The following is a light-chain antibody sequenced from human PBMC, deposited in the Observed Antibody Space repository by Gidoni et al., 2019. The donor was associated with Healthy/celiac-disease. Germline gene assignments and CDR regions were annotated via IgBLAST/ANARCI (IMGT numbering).Light chain of an antibody. Sequence: DIQLTQSPSFLSASVGDRVTITCRASQGISSYLAWYQQKPGKAPKLLIYAASTLQSVVPSRFSGSGSGTEFTLTISSLQPEDFATYYCQQLNSYTFGQGTRLEIK. CDR1: QGISSY. V-gene: IGKV1-9*01. CDR3: QQLNSYT. CDR2: AAS. J-gene: IGKJ5*01.